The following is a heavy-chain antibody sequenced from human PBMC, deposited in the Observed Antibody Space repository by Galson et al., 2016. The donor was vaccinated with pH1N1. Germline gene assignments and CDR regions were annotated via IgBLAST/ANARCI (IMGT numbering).Heavy chain of an antibody. CDR1: GYRFSNYW. J-gene: IGHJ3*02. D-gene: IGHD6-19*01. V-gene: IGHV5-51*01. CDR2: IYPADSDT. Sequence: QSGAEVKKPGESLKISCKGSGYRFSNYWIGWVRQMPGKGLECMGLIYPADSDTRYSPSIQGQVTLSADKSMTTAYLQWSSLQASDTAMYYCASQGGYNSGRGDFGAFDIWGQGTMVTVSS. CDR3: ASQGGYNSGRGDFGAFDI.